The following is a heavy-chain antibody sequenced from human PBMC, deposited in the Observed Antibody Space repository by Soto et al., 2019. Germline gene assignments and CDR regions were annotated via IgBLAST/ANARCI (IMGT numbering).Heavy chain of an antibody. Sequence: SETLSLTCTVSGGSITSSSYYWGWIRQPPGNGLEWIGSIYYSGSTYYNPSLKSRVTISVDTSKNQFSLKLSSVTAADTAVYYCMLGSGWKDFDSWGQGTLVT. J-gene: IGHJ4*02. D-gene: IGHD3-22*01. CDR3: MLGSGWKDFDS. CDR1: GGSITSSSYY. V-gene: IGHV4-39*01. CDR2: IYYSGST.